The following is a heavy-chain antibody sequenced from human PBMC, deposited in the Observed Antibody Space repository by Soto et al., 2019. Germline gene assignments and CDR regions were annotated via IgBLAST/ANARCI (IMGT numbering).Heavy chain of an antibody. CDR3: ARASRYYYDSSGPDAFDI. J-gene: IGHJ3*02. CDR1: GFTFSSYD. CDR2: IGTAGDT. D-gene: IGHD3-22*01. V-gene: IGHV3-13*01. Sequence: GGSLRLSCAASGFTFSSYDMHWVRQATGKGLEWVSAIGTAGDTYYPGSVKGRFTISRENAKNSLYLQMNSLRAGDTAVYYCARASRYYYDSSGPDAFDIWGQGKMVTVSS.